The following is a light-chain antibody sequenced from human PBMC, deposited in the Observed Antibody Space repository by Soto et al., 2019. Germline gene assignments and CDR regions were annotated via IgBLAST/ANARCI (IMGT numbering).Light chain of an antibody. CDR1: QSVSSN. V-gene: IGKV3-15*01. Sequence: EIVMTQSPATLSVSPGERATLSCRASQSVSSNLAWYQQKPGQAPRLLIYGASTRATGIPARFSGSGSGTGFTFTLSSLRSEDFAFYYCQYYKNWTSWTFGQGTKVEIK. CDR3: QYYKNWTSWT. CDR2: GAS. J-gene: IGKJ1*01.